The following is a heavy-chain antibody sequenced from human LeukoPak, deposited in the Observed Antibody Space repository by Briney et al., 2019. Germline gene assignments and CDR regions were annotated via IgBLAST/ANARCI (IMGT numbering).Heavy chain of an antibody. CDR2: ISSSGGIT. Sequence: GGSLRLSCAASGITFSDYTMHWVRQAPGQGLESVSGISSSGGITYYASFVRGRFTISRDNSKNTLHLQMGSLTVEDMAVYYCAITITGGNYYYMDVWGKGTTVTVSS. CDR1: GITFSDYT. CDR3: AITITGGNYYYMDV. D-gene: IGHD5-12*01. J-gene: IGHJ6*03. V-gene: IGHV3-64*01.